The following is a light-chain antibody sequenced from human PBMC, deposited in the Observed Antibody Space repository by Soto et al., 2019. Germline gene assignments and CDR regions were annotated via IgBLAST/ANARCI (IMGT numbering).Light chain of an antibody. CDR2: EVS. V-gene: IGLV2-14*01. CDR3: SSYTSSSTYV. Sequence: QSALTQPASVSGSPGQSITLSCTGTSSDVGGYNYVSWYQQHPGKAPKLMIYEVSNRPSGVSNRFSGAKSGNTASLTISGLQTEDEADYDCSSYTSSSTYVFGTGTKVTVL. CDR1: SSDVGGYNY. J-gene: IGLJ1*01.